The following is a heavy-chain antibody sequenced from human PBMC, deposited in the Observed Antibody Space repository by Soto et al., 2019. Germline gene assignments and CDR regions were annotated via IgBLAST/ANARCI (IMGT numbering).Heavy chain of an antibody. J-gene: IGHJ5*02. CDR2: IYYSGST. D-gene: IGHD6-6*01. CDR1: GGSISSYY. CDR3: ARSKLLVYNWFDP. V-gene: IGHV4-59*01. Sequence: PETLSLTCTVSGGSISSYYWSWIRQPPGKGLEWIGYIYYSGSTNYNPSLKSRVTISVDTSKDQFSLKLSSVTAADMAVYYCARSKLLVYNWFDPWGQGTLVTVSS.